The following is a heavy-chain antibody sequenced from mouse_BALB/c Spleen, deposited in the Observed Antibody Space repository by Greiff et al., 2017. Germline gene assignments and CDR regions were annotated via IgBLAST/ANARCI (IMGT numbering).Heavy chain of an antibody. V-gene: IGHV5-6-5*01. D-gene: IGHD1-2*01. CDR2: ISSGGST. CDR3: AREGIITTATSYYFDY. Sequence: EVQGVESGGGLVKPGGSLKLSCAASGFTFSSYAMSWVRQTPEKRLEWVASISSGGSTYYPDSVKGRFTISRDNARNILYLQMSSLRSEDTAMYYCAREGIITTATSYYFDYWGQGTTLTVSS. J-gene: IGHJ2*01. CDR1: GFTFSSYA.